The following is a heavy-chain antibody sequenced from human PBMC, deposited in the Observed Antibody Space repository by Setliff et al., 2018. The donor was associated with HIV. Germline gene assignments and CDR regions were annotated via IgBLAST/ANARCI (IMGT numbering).Heavy chain of an antibody. J-gene: IGHJ5*02. CDR3: ARGGSSGRFDP. Sequence: PSETLSLTCTVSGGSISSHYWSWLRQSPGKGLEWIGYIYFSGSTNYNPSLKSRVTILVDTSKNQFSLKLSSVTAADTAVYYCARGGSSGRFDPWGQGNLVTVSS. D-gene: IGHD3-10*01. CDR1: GGSISSHY. V-gene: IGHV4-59*11. CDR2: IYFSGST.